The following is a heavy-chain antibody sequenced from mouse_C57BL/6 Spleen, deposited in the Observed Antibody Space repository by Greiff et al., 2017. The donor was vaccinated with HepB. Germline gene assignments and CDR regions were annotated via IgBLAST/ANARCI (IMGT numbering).Heavy chain of an antibody. CDR1: GYTFTSYW. V-gene: IGHV1-55*01. CDR2: IYPGSGST. Sequence: QVQLQQPGAELVKPGASVKMSCKASGYTFTSYWITWVKQRPGQGLEWIGDIYPGSGSTNYNEKFKSKATLTVDTSSSTAYMQLSSLTSEDSAVYYCARGGGYYGGYAMDYWGQGTSVTVSS. CDR3: ARGGGYYGGYAMDY. D-gene: IGHD1-1*01. J-gene: IGHJ4*01.